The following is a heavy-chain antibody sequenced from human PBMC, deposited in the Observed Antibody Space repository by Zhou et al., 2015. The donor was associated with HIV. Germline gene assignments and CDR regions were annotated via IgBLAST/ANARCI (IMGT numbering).Heavy chain of an antibody. Sequence: EVQLLESGGGLMQPGGSLRLSCAVSGFIFSNYGMTWVRQGPGKGLEWVSAISGSGSSTYYTDSVRGRFTISRDNSKNTLYLEMNSLRVEDTALYYCASGGATPHWHFDLWGRGTLVTVSS. J-gene: IGHJ2*01. V-gene: IGHV3-23*01. CDR2: ISGSGSST. D-gene: IGHD4-23*01. CDR3: ASGGATPHWHFDL. CDR1: GFIFSNYG.